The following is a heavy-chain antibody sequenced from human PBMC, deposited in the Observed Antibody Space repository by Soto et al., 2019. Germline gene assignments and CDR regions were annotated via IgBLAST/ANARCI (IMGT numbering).Heavy chain of an antibody. Sequence: SETLSLTCTVSGGSISSYYWSWIRQPPGKGLEWIGYIYYSGSTNYNPSLKSRVTISVDTSKNQFSLKLSSVTAADTAVYYCARDRYGDYEHWFDPWGQGTLVTVSS. CDR2: IYYSGST. CDR3: ARDRYGDYEHWFDP. D-gene: IGHD4-17*01. J-gene: IGHJ5*02. V-gene: IGHV4-59*01. CDR1: GGSISSYY.